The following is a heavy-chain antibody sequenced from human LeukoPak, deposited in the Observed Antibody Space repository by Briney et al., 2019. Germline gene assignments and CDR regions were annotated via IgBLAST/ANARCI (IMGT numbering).Heavy chain of an antibody. D-gene: IGHD7-27*01. CDR3: ATDPILTGDDY. Sequence: ASVKISCKVSGYTFTDYYMHWVQQVPGKGLEWMGLVDPEDGETIYAEKFQGRVTITADTSTDTAYMELSSLRSEDTAVYYCATDPILTGDDYWGQGTLVTVSS. V-gene: IGHV1-69-2*01. CDR1: GYTFTDYY. J-gene: IGHJ4*02. CDR2: VDPEDGET.